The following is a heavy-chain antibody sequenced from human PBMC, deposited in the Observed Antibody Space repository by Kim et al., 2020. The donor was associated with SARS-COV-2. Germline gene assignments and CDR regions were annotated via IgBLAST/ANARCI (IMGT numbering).Heavy chain of an antibody. CDR2: ISYDGSNK. CDR3: ARGYGTRGSGSYTGDY. V-gene: IGHV3-30-3*01. J-gene: IGHJ4*02. D-gene: IGHD3-10*01. Sequence: GGSLRLSCAASGFTFSSYAMHWVRQAPGKGLEWVAVISYDGSNKYYADSVKGRFTISRDNSKNTLYLQMNSLRAEDTAVYYCARGYGTRGSGSYTGDYWGQGTLVTVSS. CDR1: GFTFSSYA.